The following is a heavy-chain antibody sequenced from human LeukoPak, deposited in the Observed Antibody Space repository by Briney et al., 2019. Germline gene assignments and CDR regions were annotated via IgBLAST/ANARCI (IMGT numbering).Heavy chain of an antibody. Sequence: GGSLRLSCAASGFTFSSYNMNWVRQAPGKGLEWVSSISSSSSYIYYADSVKGRFTISRDNAKNSLYLQMNSLRAEDTAVYYCARDEDYYDSSGPWYWGQGTLVTVSS. J-gene: IGHJ4*02. CDR1: GFTFSSYN. D-gene: IGHD3-22*01. CDR2: ISSSSSYI. CDR3: ARDEDYYDSSGPWY. V-gene: IGHV3-21*01.